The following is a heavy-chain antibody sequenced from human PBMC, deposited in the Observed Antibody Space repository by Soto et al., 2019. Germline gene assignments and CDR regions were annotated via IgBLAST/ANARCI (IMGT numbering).Heavy chain of an antibody. V-gene: IGHV1-8*01. D-gene: IGHD2-15*01. CDR1: GYTCTSYD. Sequence: ASVKVSCKASGYTCTSYDITWVRPATVQGLEWMVCQNPNGANTGYAQKFQGRVTMTRNTSISTAYMELSSLRSEDTAVYYCARTTPTRYCSGGSCYENWFDPWGQGTLVTVSS. CDR3: ARTTPTRYCSGGSCYENWFDP. CDR2: QNPNGANT. J-gene: IGHJ5*02.